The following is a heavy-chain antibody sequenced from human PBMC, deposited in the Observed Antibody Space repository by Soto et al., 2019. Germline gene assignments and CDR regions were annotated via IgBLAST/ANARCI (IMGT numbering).Heavy chain of an antibody. CDR2: ISSSGSTI. CDR1: GFTFSDYY. V-gene: IGHV3-11*01. Sequence: GGSLRLSCAASGFTFSDYYMSWIRQAPGKGLEWVSYISSSGSTIYYADSVKGRFTISRDNAKNSLYLQMNSLRAEDTAVYSCARDHPPARPNYYYGTDVLGQGTTVTVSS. J-gene: IGHJ6*02. D-gene: IGHD6-6*01. CDR3: ARDHPPARPNYYYGTDV.